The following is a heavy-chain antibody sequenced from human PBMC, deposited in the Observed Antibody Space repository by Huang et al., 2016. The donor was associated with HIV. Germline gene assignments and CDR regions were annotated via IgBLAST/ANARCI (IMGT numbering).Heavy chain of an antibody. D-gene: IGHD3-22*01. CDR1: GYNFTSYG. Sequence: IQLMQSGTELKQPGASVKVSCKASGYNFTSYGITWVRQAPGQGPEWMGWISASSGDTEYAQKVQGRVTLTTDTSTNIAYMELRSLRSDDTAKYYCARDPKYHRIGYYRQRRGIDIWGQGTMVIVSS. V-gene: IGHV1-18*01. J-gene: IGHJ3*02. CDR2: ISASSGDT. CDR3: ARDPKYHRIGYYRQRRGIDI.